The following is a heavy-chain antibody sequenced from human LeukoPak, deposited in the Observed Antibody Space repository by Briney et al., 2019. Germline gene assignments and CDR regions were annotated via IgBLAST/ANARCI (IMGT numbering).Heavy chain of an antibody. Sequence: GESLKISCKGSGYRFTSYWIGWVRQMPGKGLEWMGIIYPGDSDTRYSPSFQGQVTISAGKSISTAYLQWSSLKASDTAMYYCASNCYDSSGYYPVFRYWGQGTLVTVSS. CDR2: IYPGDSDT. D-gene: IGHD3-22*01. V-gene: IGHV5-51*01. CDR1: GYRFTSYW. CDR3: ASNCYDSSGYYPVFRY. J-gene: IGHJ4*02.